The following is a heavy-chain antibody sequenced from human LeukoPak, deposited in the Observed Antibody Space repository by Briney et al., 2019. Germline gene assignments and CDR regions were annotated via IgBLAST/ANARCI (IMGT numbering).Heavy chain of an antibody. J-gene: IGHJ4*02. Sequence: PSETLSLTCTVSGGSISSYYWSWIRQPPGKRLEWIWHIYYSGSTNYNPSLKSRVTISVDTSKHQFSLKLSSVTAADTAVYYCASRSSIWSGYQDTLYYFDSWGQGTLVTVSS. D-gene: IGHD3-3*01. CDR2: IYYSGST. V-gene: IGHV4-59*01. CDR1: GGSISSYY. CDR3: ASRSSIWSGYQDTLYYFDS.